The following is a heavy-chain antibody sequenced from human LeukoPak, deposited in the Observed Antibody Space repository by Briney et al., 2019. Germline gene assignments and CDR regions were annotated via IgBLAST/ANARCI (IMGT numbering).Heavy chain of an antibody. CDR2: ISGSGGST. CDR3: AKSGKGVVGAYYFDY. Sequence: PGGSLRLSCAASGFTFSSYAMSWVRQAPGKGLEWVSAISGSGGSTYYADSVKGRFTISRDNSKNTLYLQMNSLRAEDTAVYYCAKSGKGVVGAYYFDYWGQGTLVTVSS. CDR1: GFTFSSYA. J-gene: IGHJ4*02. V-gene: IGHV3-23*01. D-gene: IGHD3-10*01.